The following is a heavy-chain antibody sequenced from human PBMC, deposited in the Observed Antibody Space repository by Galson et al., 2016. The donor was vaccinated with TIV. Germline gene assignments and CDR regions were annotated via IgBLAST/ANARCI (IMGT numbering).Heavy chain of an antibody. Sequence: QSGAEVKIPGASVKVSCQASGYTFSNFAITWVRQAPGQGLEWMGYMSAYSGASNYAQEFQGRVTITTDTSTSPAYMELRNLRFDDTAVYYCARYSSTSSRRFDYWGQGTLVTVSA. CDR3: ARYSSTSSRRFDY. J-gene: IGHJ4*02. CDR2: MSAYSGAS. D-gene: IGHD6-6*01. CDR1: GYTFSNFA. V-gene: IGHV1-18*01.